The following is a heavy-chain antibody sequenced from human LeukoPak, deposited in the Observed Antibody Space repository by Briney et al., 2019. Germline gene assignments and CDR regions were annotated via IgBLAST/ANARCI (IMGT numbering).Heavy chain of an antibody. Sequence: PSETLSLTCTVSGGSISGFYWSWIRQPDVKGLEWIGRIYSSGSTNYNPSLKSRVTMSVDTSKNQFSLKVRSVTAADTAVYFCEREDYGGNSLWGQGTLVTVSS. CDR1: GGSISGFY. CDR2: IYSSGST. V-gene: IGHV4-4*07. D-gene: IGHD4-23*01. J-gene: IGHJ4*02. CDR3: EREDYGGNSL.